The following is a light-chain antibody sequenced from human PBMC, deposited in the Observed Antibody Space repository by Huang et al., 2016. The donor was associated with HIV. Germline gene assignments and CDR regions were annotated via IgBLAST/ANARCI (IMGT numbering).Light chain of an antibody. CDR1: QSISIW. J-gene: IGKJ2*01. Sequence: IQMTQSPSTLSASVGARVAITCRASQSISIWLAWYQQKPGKAPKLLIYDASRWESGVPSRFSGSGSGTEFTLTISSLQPDNFATDYCQQYNSYPYTFGQGTKLEIK. CDR2: DAS. CDR3: QQYNSYPYT. V-gene: IGKV1-5*01.